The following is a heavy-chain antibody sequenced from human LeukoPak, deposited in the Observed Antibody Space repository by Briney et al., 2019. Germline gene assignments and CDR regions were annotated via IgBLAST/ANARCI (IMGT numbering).Heavy chain of an antibody. CDR2: ISAYNGNT. D-gene: IGHD5-18*01. J-gene: IGHJ4*02. CDR3: ARESETRGYSYGIYFDY. V-gene: IGHV1-18*01. CDR1: GYTFTSYG. Sequence: GASVKVSCKASGYTFTSYGISSVRQAPGQRLEWMGWISAYNGNTNYAQKLQGRVTMTTDTSTSTAYMELRSLRSDDTAVYYCARESETRGYSYGIYFDYWGQGTLVTVSS.